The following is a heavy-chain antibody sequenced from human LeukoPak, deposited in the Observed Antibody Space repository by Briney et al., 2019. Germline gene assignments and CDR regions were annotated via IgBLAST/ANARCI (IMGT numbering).Heavy chain of an antibody. Sequence: SETLSLTCAVYGGSFSGYYLSWIRQPPGRGLEWIGEINHSGSTNYNPSLKSRVTISVDTSKNQFSLKLSSVTAADTAVYYCARGLPGYSSSWYVNYWGQGTLVTVSS. V-gene: IGHV4-34*01. CDR3: ARGLPGYSSSWYVNY. D-gene: IGHD6-13*01. J-gene: IGHJ4*02. CDR1: GGSFSGYY. CDR2: INHSGST.